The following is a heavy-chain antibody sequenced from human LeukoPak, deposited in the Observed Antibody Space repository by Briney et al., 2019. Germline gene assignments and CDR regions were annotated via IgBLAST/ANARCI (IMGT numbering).Heavy chain of an antibody. CDR1: GGSVSSGSYY. CDR3: ARDRLGVVVVAATRYYYYYMDV. V-gene: IGHV4-61*01. D-gene: IGHD2-15*01. Sequence: SETLSLTCTVSGGSVSSGSYYWSWIRPPPGQGLEWIGYIYYSGSTNYNPSLKSRVTISVDTSKNQFSLKLSSVTAADTAVYYCARDRLGVVVVAATRYYYYYMDVWGKGTTVTVSS. CDR2: IYYSGST. J-gene: IGHJ6*03.